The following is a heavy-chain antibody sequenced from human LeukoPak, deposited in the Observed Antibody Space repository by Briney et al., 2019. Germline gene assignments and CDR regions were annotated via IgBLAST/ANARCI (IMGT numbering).Heavy chain of an antibody. Sequence: QTGGSLRLSCAASGLTFSSYAMSWVRQAPGKGLEWVSAISGSGGSTYYADSVKGRFTISRDNSKNTLYLQMNSLRAEDTAVYYCANTYRLLQYYFDYWGQGTLVTVSS. J-gene: IGHJ4*02. CDR3: ANTYRLLQYYFDY. V-gene: IGHV3-23*01. CDR2: ISGSGGST. CDR1: GLTFSSYA. D-gene: IGHD2-15*01.